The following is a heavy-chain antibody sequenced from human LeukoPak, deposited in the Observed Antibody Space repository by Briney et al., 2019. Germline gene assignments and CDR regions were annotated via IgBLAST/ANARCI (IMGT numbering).Heavy chain of an antibody. J-gene: IGHJ6*03. CDR2: INTDGSST. V-gene: IGHV3-74*01. CDR3: ARAGIVGATRFYYYYYMDV. Sequence: GGSLRLSCAASGFTFSSYWMHWVRQAPGKGLVWVSRINTDGSSTSYADSVKGRFTISRDNAKNTLYLQMNSLRAEDTAVYYCARAGIVGATRFYYYYYMDVWGKGTTATVSS. D-gene: IGHD1-26*01. CDR1: GFTFSSYW.